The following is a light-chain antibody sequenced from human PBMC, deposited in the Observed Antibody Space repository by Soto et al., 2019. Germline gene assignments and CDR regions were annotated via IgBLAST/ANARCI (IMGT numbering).Light chain of an antibody. CDR3: QTWGTGLVV. CDR1: SGHSSYA. V-gene: IGLV4-69*01. CDR2: LNSDGSH. Sequence: QAVVTQSPSASASLGASVKLTCTLSSGHSSYAIAWHQQQPEKGPRYLMKLNSDGSHSKGDGIPDRFSGSSSGAERYLTISSLQSEDEADYYGQTWGTGLVVFGGGTKLTVL. J-gene: IGLJ2*01.